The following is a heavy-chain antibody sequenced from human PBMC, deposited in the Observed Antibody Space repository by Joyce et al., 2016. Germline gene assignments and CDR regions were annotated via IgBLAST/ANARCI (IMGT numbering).Heavy chain of an antibody. V-gene: IGHV2-5*02. CDR3: AHRPNSGYDPSAFDF. CDR2: IYWDDDK. Sequence: QITLKESGPTLVKPTQTLTLTCAFSGFSLSTRGVGVGWIRQPPGKALEWLALIYWDDDKSSSPSLKSRLTITKDTSRNQVVLTMNNMDPVDTATYYCAHRPNSGYDPSAFDFWGQGTLVTVSS. J-gene: IGHJ4*02. D-gene: IGHD5-12*01. CDR1: GFSLSTRGVG.